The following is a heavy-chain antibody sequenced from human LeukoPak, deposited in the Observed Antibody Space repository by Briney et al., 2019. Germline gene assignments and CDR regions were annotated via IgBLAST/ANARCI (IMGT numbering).Heavy chain of an antibody. CDR1: GDSISSYY. Sequence: KPSETLSLTCTVSGDSISSYYWSWIRQPPGKGLEGIGYIYYSGSTNYNPSLKSRVTISVDTSKNQFSLKLSSVTAADTAVYYCARSRTSSSSFRYYYYYMDVWGKGTTVTVSS. V-gene: IGHV4-59*01. J-gene: IGHJ6*03. CDR3: ARSRTSSSSFRYYYYYMDV. CDR2: IYYSGST. D-gene: IGHD6-6*01.